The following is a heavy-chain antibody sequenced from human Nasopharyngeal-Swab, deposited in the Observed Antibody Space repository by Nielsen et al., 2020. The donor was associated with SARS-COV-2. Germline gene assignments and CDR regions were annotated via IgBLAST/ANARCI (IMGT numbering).Heavy chain of an antibody. J-gene: IGHJ6*02. CDR2: IRSSSTYI. D-gene: IGHD3-3*01. Sequence: GESLKISCAASGFTFSNYNMNWVRQAPGKGLEWVSYIRSSSTYIDYADSVKGRFTISRDNTKNSLSLQMNSLRVDDTAVYFCARDGLDYDFWSAYFMDVWGQGTTVIVSS. V-gene: IGHV3-21*01. CDR3: ARDGLDYDFWSAYFMDV. CDR1: GFTFSNYN.